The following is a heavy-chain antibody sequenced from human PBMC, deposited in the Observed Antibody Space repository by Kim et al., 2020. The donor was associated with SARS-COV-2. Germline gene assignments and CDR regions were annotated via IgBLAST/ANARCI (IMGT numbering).Heavy chain of an antibody. D-gene: IGHD3-10*01. Sequence: GGSLRLSCAASGFTFSSYAMHWVRQAPGKGLEWVAVISYDGSNKYYADSVKGRFTISRNNSKNTLYLQMNSLRAEDTAVYYCARDPVIDYWVQGTLVTVS. J-gene: IGHJ4*02. V-gene: IGHV3-30-3*01. CDR1: GFTFSSYA. CDR3: ARDPVIDY. CDR2: ISYDGSNK.